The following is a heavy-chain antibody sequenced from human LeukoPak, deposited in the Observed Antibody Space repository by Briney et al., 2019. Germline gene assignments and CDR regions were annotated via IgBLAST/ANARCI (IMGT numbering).Heavy chain of an antibody. Sequence: PGGSLRLSCAASGFTVSSNYMSWVRQAPGKGLEWVSVIYSGGSTYYADSVKGRFTISRDNSKNTLYLQMNSLRAEDTAVYYCAKDRQSTTLRFLEWLLLSYFDYWGQGTLVTVSS. CDR1: GFTVSSNY. V-gene: IGHV3-66*01. CDR3: AKDRQSTTLRFLEWLLLSYFDY. CDR2: IYSGGST. J-gene: IGHJ4*02. D-gene: IGHD3-3*01.